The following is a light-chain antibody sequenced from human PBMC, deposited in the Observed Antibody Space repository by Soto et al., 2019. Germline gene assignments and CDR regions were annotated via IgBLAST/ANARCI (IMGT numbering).Light chain of an antibody. CDR1: SIDVGAYDL. CDR3: KSRTTRNTLV. CDR2: EDT. J-gene: IGLJ3*02. Sequence: QSALTQPASVSGSPGQSITISCTGTSIDVGAYDLVSWYQHHPGKAPKLIIYEDTKRPSGVPNRFYGSRSGNTASLTISGLQAEDEADYYCKSRTTRNTLVFGGGTKVTVL. V-gene: IGLV2-14*02.